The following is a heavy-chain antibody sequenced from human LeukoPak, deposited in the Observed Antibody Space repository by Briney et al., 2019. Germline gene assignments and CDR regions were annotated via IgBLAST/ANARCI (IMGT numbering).Heavy chain of an antibody. Sequence: ASVKVSCKASGYTFTSYDINWVRQATGQGLEWMGWMNPNSGNTGYAQKFQGRVTMTRNTSISTAYMELSSLRSEDTAVYYCARDRTLVRGGLAAPHDYWGQGTLVTVSS. V-gene: IGHV1-8*01. D-gene: IGHD3-10*02. CDR3: ARDRTLVRGGLAAPHDY. J-gene: IGHJ4*02. CDR2: MNPNSGNT. CDR1: GYTFTSYD.